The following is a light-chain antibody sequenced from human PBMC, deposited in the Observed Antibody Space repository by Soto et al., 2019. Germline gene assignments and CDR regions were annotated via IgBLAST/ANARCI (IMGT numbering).Light chain of an antibody. Sequence: DIQLTQSPLSLSASVGDRINITCRASQSISPYLNWYQQKPGEAPQLLMYTASTLQSGVPPRFSGSGSGTDFTLTITSLQPEDLATYYGQQSYSSPPTFGGGTKVEI. CDR1: QSISPY. CDR2: TAS. CDR3: QQSYSSPPT. V-gene: IGKV1-39*01. J-gene: IGKJ4*01.